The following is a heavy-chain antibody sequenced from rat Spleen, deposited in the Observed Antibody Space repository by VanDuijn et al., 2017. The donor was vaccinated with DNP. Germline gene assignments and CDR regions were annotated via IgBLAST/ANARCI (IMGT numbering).Heavy chain of an antibody. Sequence: QVQLKESGPGLVQPSQTLSLTCTVAGFSLTGYNVHWVRQPPGKGLEWMGVIWNTGGSRYNSALKSRLSISKETSKSQVFLKMNSLQTEDTAIYFCTRDLRVATGHPYGLDPWGQGISVTVSS. V-gene: IGHV2-41*01. D-gene: IGHD1-3*01. CDR2: IWNTGGS. CDR3: TRDLRVATGHPYGLDP. CDR1: GFSLTGYN. J-gene: IGHJ4*01.